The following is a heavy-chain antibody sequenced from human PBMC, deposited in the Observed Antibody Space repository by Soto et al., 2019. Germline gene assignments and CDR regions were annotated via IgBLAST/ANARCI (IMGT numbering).Heavy chain of an antibody. CDR1: GGSISSYY. J-gene: IGHJ6*03. CDR3: AKAGDSSSSYYYYYYMDV. Sequence: SETLSLTCTVSGGSISSYYWSWIRQPPGKGLEWIGYIYYSGSTNYNPSLKSRVTISVDTSKNQFSLKLSSVTAADTAVYYCAKAGDSSSSYYYYYYMDVWGKGTTVTVSS. CDR2: IYYSGST. D-gene: IGHD6-6*01. V-gene: IGHV4-59*01.